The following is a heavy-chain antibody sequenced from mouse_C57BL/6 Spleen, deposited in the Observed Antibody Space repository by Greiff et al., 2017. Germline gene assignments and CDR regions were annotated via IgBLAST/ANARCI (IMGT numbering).Heavy chain of an antibody. CDR1: GYAFSSSW. V-gene: IGHV1-82*01. D-gene: IGHD2-3*01. CDR2: IYPGDGDT. CDR3: ARDGYYVAY. J-gene: IGHJ3*01. Sequence: QVQLKQSGPELVKPGASVKISCKASGYAFSSSWMNWVKQRPGKGLEGIGRIYPGDGDTNYNGKFKGKATLTADKSSSTAYMQLRSLTSEDAAVYFCARDGYYVAYRGQGTLVTVSA.